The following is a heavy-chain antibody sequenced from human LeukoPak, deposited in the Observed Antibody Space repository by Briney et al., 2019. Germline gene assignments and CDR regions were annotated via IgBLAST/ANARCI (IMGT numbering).Heavy chain of an antibody. CDR3: ARCGAAVTTHFSH. V-gene: IGHV1-18*01. D-gene: IGHD4-17*01. Sequence: ASVKVACKASGYSFSIYGITWARQAPGQGLEYLGWISASDGTTNYAQKVQDRVTLTTDTSTSTAYLELRSLRSEDTAVYYCARCGAAVTTHFSHWGQGTLVTVSS. CDR2: ISASDGTT. J-gene: IGHJ4*02. CDR1: GYSFSIYG.